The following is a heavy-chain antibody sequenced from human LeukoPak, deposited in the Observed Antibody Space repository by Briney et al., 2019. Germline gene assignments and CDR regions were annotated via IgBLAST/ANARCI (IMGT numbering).Heavy chain of an antibody. J-gene: IGHJ4*02. CDR3: AKASVLWFGEGNDY. Sequence: QPGGSLRLSCAASGFTFSSYGMSWVRQAPGKGLEWVSALSGSGGSTYYADYVKGRFTISRDNSKNTLYLQMNSLRAEDTAVYYCAKASVLWFGEGNDYWGQGTLVTVSS. CDR1: GFTFSSYG. CDR2: LSGSGGST. D-gene: IGHD3-10*01. V-gene: IGHV3-23*01.